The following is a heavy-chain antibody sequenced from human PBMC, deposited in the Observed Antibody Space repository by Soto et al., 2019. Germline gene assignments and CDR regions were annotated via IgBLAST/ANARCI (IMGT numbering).Heavy chain of an antibody. CDR3: ARDRYYYGSGSSPYYYYGMDV. J-gene: IGHJ6*02. D-gene: IGHD3-10*01. V-gene: IGHV4-30-2*01. CDR1: GGSISSGGYS. CDR2: IYHSGST. Sequence: SETLSLTCAVSGGSISSGGYSWSWIRQPPGKGLEWIGYIYHSGSTDYNPSLKSRVTISVDRSKNQFSLKLSSVTAADTAVYYCARDRYYYGSGSSPYYYYGMDVWGQGTTVTVSS.